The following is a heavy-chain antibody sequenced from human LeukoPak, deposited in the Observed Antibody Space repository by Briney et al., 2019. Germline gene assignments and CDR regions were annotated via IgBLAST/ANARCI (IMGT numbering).Heavy chain of an antibody. CDR2: ISSSGSTI. V-gene: IGHV3-48*03. CDR1: GFTFSSYE. CDR3: AREEEDSNSWYPPPSNWFDP. J-gene: IGHJ5*02. D-gene: IGHD6-13*01. Sequence: GGSLRLSCAASGFTFSSYEMNWVRQAPGKGLEWVSYISSSGSTIYYADSVKGRFTISRDNAKNSLYLQMNSLRAEDTAVYYCAREEEDSNSWYPPPSNWFDPWGQGTLVTVSS.